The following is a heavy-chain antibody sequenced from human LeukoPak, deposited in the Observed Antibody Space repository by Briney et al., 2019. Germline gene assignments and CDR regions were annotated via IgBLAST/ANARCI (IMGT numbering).Heavy chain of an antibody. CDR1: GFTFSRSW. CDR2: IKEDGSEK. V-gene: IGHV3-7*01. Sequence: GGSLRLSCAASGFTFSRSWMSWVRQAAGKGLEWVANIKEDGSEKYYVDSVKGRFTISRDNAKNSLYLQVNSLRAEDTAVYYCVRDGRPLDYWGQGTLVTVSS. J-gene: IGHJ4*02. CDR3: VRDGRPLDY. D-gene: IGHD1-1*01.